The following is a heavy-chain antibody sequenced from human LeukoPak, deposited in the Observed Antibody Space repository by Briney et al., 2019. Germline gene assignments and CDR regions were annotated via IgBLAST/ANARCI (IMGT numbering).Heavy chain of an antibody. V-gene: IGHV1-8*01. D-gene: IGHD2-2*01. J-gene: IGHJ5*02. CDR2: MNPNSGST. CDR1: GYTFTSYD. CDR3: ARGDIVVVPDGFDP. Sequence: GASVKVSCKASGYTFTSYDINWVRQATGQGLEWMGWMNPNSGSTGYAQKFQGRVTMTRNTSISTAYMELSSLRSEDTAVYYCARGDIVVVPDGFDPWGQGTLVTVSS.